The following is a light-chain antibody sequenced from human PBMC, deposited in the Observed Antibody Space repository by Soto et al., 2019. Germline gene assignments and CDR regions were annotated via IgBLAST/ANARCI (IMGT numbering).Light chain of an antibody. CDR3: QSYDKRVTAYV. CDR1: SSAVGGYNY. V-gene: IGLV2-8*01. CDR2: EVN. Sequence: QSVLSPPPSASGNPGQSVAISWTATSSAVGGYNYVSWYHPHPRKAPKLRLYEVNKRPSGVPDRCSGSKSGTSASLAITGLQAEDEGHYFCQSYDKRVTAYVFGSGTKVTVL. J-gene: IGLJ1*01.